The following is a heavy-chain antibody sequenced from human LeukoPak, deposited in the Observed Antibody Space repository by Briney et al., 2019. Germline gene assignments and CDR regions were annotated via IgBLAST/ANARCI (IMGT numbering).Heavy chain of an antibody. Sequence: GGSLRLSCAASGFTFITYAMSWVRQAPGKGLEWVSAISGSGGSTYYADSVKGRFTISRDNSKNTLYLQMNSLRAEDTAVYYCAKGEGSGYYKDYFDYWGQGTLVTVSS. J-gene: IGHJ4*02. CDR2: ISGSGGST. CDR3: AKGEGSGYYKDYFDY. CDR1: GFTFITYA. V-gene: IGHV3-23*01. D-gene: IGHD3-3*01.